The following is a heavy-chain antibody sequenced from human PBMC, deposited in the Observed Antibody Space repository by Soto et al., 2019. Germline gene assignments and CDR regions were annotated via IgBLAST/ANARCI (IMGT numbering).Heavy chain of an antibody. CDR2: IWYDGSNK. CDR3: ARAPIAVAGGGEFCDY. Sequence: GGSLRLSCAASGFTFSSYGMHWVRQAPGKGLEWVAVIWYDGSNKYYADSVKGRFTISRDNSKNTLYLQMNSLRAEDTAVYYCARAPIAVAGGGEFCDYWGQGTLVTVSS. V-gene: IGHV3-33*01. J-gene: IGHJ4*02. D-gene: IGHD6-19*01. CDR1: GFTFSSYG.